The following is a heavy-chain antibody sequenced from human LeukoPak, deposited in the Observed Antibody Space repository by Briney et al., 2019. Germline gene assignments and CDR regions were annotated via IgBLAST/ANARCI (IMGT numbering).Heavy chain of an antibody. D-gene: IGHD6-6*01. V-gene: IGHV4-39*02. CDR1: GGSITSYTHY. CDR3: VSNSSSSPWFDP. Sequence: SETLSLTCTVSGGSITSYTHYWGWIRQPPGKGLEWIATVYYTGGTYYYPSLKSRVTIPIDTSRNHFSLKLTSVIGADTAMYYCVSNSSSSPWFDPWGQGTLVTVSS. CDR2: VYYTGGT. J-gene: IGHJ5*02.